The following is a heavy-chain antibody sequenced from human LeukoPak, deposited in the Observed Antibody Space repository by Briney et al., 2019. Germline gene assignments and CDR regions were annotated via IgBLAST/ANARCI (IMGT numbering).Heavy chain of an antibody. Sequence: GESLKISCKGSGYSFSTYCIGWVRQMPGKGLEWMGIIYPGDSDTRYSPSFQGQVTISADKSISTAYLQWSSLKASDTAMYYCARRRSFDSGSSSYWYFDLWGRGTLVTVSS. CDR2: IYPGDSDT. D-gene: IGHD1-26*01. V-gene: IGHV5-51*01. CDR1: GYSFSTYC. J-gene: IGHJ2*01. CDR3: ARRRSFDSGSSSYWYFDL.